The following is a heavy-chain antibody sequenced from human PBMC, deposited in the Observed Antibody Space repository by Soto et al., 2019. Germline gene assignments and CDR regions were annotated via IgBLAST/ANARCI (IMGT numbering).Heavy chain of an antibody. CDR1: GFKFSSYW. V-gene: IGHV3-74*01. D-gene: IGHD2-2*01. Sequence: EVQLVESGGDLIQPGGSLRLSCATSGFKFSSYWMHWVRQTPGKGLVWVSRIDNDGSSTVYADSVKGRFTISRDNAKNTLYLQRNSLRAEDTAVYYCARGGTYCSTTSCDFDYWGQGTLVSVSS. CDR2: IDNDGSST. J-gene: IGHJ4*02. CDR3: ARGGTYCSTTSCDFDY.